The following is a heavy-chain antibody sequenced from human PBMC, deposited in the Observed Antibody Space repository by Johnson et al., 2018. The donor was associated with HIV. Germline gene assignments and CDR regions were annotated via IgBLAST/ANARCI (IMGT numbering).Heavy chain of an antibody. CDR2: ISYDGSDK. V-gene: IGHV3-30*04. D-gene: IGHD1-26*01. CDR1: GFTFSSYA. CDR3: VTADRGSA. Sequence: MRLVESGGGLVQPGGSLRLSCAASGFTFSSYAMHWVRQAPAKGLQWVAVISYDGSDKDYADSVKGRFTISRDSSKNTLYLQMNSLRVEDTAVYYRVTADRGSAWGQGTTVTVSS. J-gene: IGHJ3*01.